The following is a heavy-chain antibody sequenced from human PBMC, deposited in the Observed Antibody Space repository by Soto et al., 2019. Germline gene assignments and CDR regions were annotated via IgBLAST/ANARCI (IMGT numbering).Heavy chain of an antibody. CDR3: YDLNY. J-gene: IGHJ4*02. CDR1: GYTFTSYD. Sequence: QVQLVQSGDEVTKPGASVKVSCKASGYTFTSYDINWVRQAAGQGLEWMGWMSPNSGSTGYAPKFQVRLTMTRDTSISTDYMELSSLRSADTAVYYCYDLNYWGQGTLVTVSS. V-gene: IGHV1-8*01. D-gene: IGHD3-22*01. CDR2: MSPNSGST.